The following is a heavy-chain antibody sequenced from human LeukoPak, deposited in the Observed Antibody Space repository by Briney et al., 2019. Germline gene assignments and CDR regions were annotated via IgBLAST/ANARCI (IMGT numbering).Heavy chain of an antibody. CDR1: GVSFSGYY. CDR3: ARGRFKYDY. CDR2: INHSGST. Sequence: LETLSLTCAVYGVSFSGYYWSWIRQPPGKGLEWIGEINHSGSTNYNPSLKSRVTISVDTSKNQFSLKLSSVTAADTAVYYCARGRFKYDYWGQGTLVTVSS. V-gene: IGHV4-34*01. D-gene: IGHD3-10*01. J-gene: IGHJ4*02.